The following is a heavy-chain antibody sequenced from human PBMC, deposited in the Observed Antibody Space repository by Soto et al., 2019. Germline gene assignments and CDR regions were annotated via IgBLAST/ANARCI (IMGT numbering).Heavy chain of an antibody. CDR2: IYYSGST. D-gene: IGHD3-22*01. J-gene: IGHJ4*02. V-gene: IGHV4-39*01. Sequence: SETLSLTCTVSGGSISSSSYYWGWIRQPPGKGLEWIGSIYYSGSTYYNPSLKSRVTISVDTSKNQFSLKLSSVTAADTAVYYCARQYYYDSSGYYLDYWGQGTLVTVSS. CDR3: ARQYYYDSSGYYLDY. CDR1: GGSISSSSYY.